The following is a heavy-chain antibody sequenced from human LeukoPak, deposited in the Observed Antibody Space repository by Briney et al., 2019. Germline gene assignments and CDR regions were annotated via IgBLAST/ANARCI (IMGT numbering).Heavy chain of an antibody. J-gene: IGHJ4*02. V-gene: IGHV3-23*01. CDR2: ISGSGGST. D-gene: IGHD3-22*01. CDR3: AKDDLPYSSGYHYFDY. Sequence: GGSLRLSCAASGFTFSSYSMNWVRQAPGKGLEWVSAISGSGGSTYYADSVRGRFTISRDNSKNTLYLQMNSLRAEDTAVYYCAKDDLPYSSGYHYFDYWGQGTLVTVSS. CDR1: GFTFSSYS.